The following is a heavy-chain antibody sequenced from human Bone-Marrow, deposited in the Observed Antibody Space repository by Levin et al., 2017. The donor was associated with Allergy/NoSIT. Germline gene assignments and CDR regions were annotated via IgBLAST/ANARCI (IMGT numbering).Heavy chain of an antibody. CDR2: IHGDGDQ. CDR1: GLSLTTSEEG. V-gene: IGHV2-5*02. CDR3: VNNQGRAFDI. D-gene: IGHD1/OR15-1a*01. J-gene: IGHJ3*02. Sequence: SGPTLVKPTQTLTLTCSFSGLSLTTSEEGLGWVRQPPGKTLEWLALIHGDGDQRYRPSLKSRLTITRDSYKKQVVLVMANVDAVDTAKYYCVNNQGRAFDIWGQGTTVTVTS.